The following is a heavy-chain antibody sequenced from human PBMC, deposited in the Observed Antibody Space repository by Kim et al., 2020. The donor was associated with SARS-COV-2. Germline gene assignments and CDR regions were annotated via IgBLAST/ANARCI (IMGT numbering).Heavy chain of an antibody. CDR3: ARVDGGMDV. J-gene: IGHJ6*02. CDR2: GDT. V-gene: IGHV3-13*01. D-gene: IGHD3-9*01. Sequence: GDTYYPGSVKGRLTISRENAKNSLYLQMNSLRAGDTAVYYCARVDGGMDVWGQGTTVTVSS.